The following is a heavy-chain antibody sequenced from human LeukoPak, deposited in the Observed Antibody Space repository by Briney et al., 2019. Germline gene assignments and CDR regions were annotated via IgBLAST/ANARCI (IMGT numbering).Heavy chain of an antibody. J-gene: IGHJ3*02. CDR3: ARAVPDPYIEGATTRAFDI. D-gene: IGHD1-26*01. V-gene: IGHV4-59*12. CDR2: IYYSGST. Sequence: SETLSLTCTVSGGSISSYYWSWIRQPPGKGLEWIGYIYYSGSTNYNPSLKSRVTISVDTSKNQFSLKLSSVTAADTAVYYCARAVPDPYIEGATTRAFDIWGQGTMVTVSS. CDR1: GGSISSYY.